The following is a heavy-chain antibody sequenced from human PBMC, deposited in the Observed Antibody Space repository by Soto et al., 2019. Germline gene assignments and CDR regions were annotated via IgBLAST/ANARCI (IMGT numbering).Heavy chain of an antibody. CDR2: IYYSGST. V-gene: IGHV4-39*01. CDR3: ARHFYYGDYRGY. Sequence: PSETLSLTCTVSGGSISSSSYYWGWIRQPPGKGLEWIGSIYYSGSTYYNPSLKSRVTIPVDTSKNQFSLKLSSVTAADTAVYYCARHFYYGDYRGYWGQGTLVTVSS. D-gene: IGHD4-17*01. J-gene: IGHJ4*02. CDR1: GGSISSSSYY.